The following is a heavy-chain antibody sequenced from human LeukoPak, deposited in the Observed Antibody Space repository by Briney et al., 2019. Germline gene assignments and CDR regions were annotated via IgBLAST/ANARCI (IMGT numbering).Heavy chain of an antibody. CDR3: ARDGWTAAAGTLDV. CDR1: GFTFSSYW. J-gene: IGHJ6*02. D-gene: IGHD6-13*01. V-gene: IGHV3-7*01. Sequence: LSGGSLRLSCAASGFTFSSYWMSWVRQAPGKGLEWVANIKQDGSEKYYVDSVKGRFTISRDNSKNTLYLQMNSLRAEDTAVYYCARDGWTAAAGTLDVWGQGTTVTVSS. CDR2: IKQDGSEK.